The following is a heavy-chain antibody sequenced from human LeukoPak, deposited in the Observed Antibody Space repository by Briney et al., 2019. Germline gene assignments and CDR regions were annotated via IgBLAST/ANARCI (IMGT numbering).Heavy chain of an antibody. CDR2: IKSKTDGGTT. Sequence: GGSLKLSCTASGFTFSNAWMSWVRQAPGKGLEWVGRIKSKTDGGTTDYAAPVKGRFTISRDDSKNTLYLQMNSLKAEDTAVSYCTTDASYSSGWYQSYYFDYWGQGTLVTVSS. CDR3: TTDASYSSGWYQSYYFDY. V-gene: IGHV3-15*01. D-gene: IGHD6-19*01. CDR1: GFTFSNAW. J-gene: IGHJ4*02.